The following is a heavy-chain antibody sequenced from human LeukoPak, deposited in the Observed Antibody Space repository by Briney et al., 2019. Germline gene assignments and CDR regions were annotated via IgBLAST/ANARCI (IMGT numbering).Heavy chain of an antibody. CDR3: ARKLRLGGNWFDP. Sequence: ASVKVSCKASGYTFTSYYMHWVRQAPGQGLEWMGIINPSGGSTSYAQEFQGRVTFTADESTSTAYMELSSLRSEDTALYYCARKLRLGGNWFDPWGQGTLVTVSS. CDR1: GYTFTSYY. V-gene: IGHV1-46*01. J-gene: IGHJ5*01. D-gene: IGHD1-26*01. CDR2: INPSGGST.